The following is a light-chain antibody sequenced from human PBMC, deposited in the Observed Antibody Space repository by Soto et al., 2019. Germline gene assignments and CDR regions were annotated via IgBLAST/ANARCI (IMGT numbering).Light chain of an antibody. CDR3: CSYAGSSTFV. Sequence: QSVLTQPPSVSGAPGQRVTISCAGSASNIGASYDVHWYQQVPGTAPKLLIYGNFNRPSGVPDRFSGSKSGNTASLTISGLQAEDEADYYCCSYAGSSTFVFGTGTKLTVL. CDR1: ASNIGASYD. CDR2: GNF. J-gene: IGLJ1*01. V-gene: IGLV1-40*01.